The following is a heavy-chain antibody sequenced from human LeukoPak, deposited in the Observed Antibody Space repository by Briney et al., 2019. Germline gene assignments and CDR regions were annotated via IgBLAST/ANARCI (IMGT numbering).Heavy chain of an antibody. V-gene: IGHV3-23*01. CDR2: ISGSGGST. CDR3: ATVFSSSNEFFDY. CDR1: GFTFSNYA. J-gene: IGHJ4*02. D-gene: IGHD2-2*01. Sequence: GGSLRLSCAASGFTFSNYAMSWVRQAPGKGLEWVSAISGSGGSTYYADSVKGRFTISRDNSKNTLYLQMNSLRAEDTAVYYCATVFSSSNEFFDYWGQGALVTVSS.